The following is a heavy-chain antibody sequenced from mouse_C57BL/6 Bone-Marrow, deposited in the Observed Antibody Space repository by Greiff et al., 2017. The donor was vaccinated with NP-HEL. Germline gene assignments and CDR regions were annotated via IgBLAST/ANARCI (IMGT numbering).Heavy chain of an antibody. CDR1: GFNIKNTY. V-gene: IGHV14-3*01. CDR3: ARFITTVVAGDY. J-gene: IGHJ4*01. D-gene: IGHD1-1*01. Sequence: VQLQQSVAELVRPGASVKLSCTASGFNIKNTYLHWVKQRPEQGLEWIGRIDPANGNTKYAPKFQGTAPLTSDTSSNTASLQLSSLTSEDTAIYYCARFITTVVAGDYWGQGTSVTVSS. CDR2: IDPANGNT.